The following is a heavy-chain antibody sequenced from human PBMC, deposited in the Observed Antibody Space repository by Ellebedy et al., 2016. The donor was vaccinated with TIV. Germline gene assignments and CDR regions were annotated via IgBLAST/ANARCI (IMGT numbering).Heavy chain of an antibody. Sequence: PGGSLRLSCAASGFTFNSYTLTWVRQAPGKGLEWVSSFSGSSSFKDYADSVKGRFTISRDNAKNSLYLQMNSLRAEDTAVYYCVRFAFNYAMDSWGQGTLVTVSS. CDR1: GFTFNSYT. V-gene: IGHV3-21*01. D-gene: IGHD2-2*01. CDR2: FSGSSSFK. J-gene: IGHJ5*01. CDR3: VRFAFNYAMDS.